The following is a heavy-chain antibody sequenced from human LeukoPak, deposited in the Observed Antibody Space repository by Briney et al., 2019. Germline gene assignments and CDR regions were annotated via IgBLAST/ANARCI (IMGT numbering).Heavy chain of an antibody. CDR3: ATYLPDQIEYMFDY. Sequence: GGSLRLSCAASGFTFSTYAMSWVRQAPGKGLEWVSAISGSGGSTYYADSVKGRFTISRDNSKNTLYLQMNSLRAEDTAVYYCATYLPDQIEYMFDYWGQGTLVTVSS. CDR1: GFTFSTYA. CDR2: ISGSGGST. V-gene: IGHV3-23*01. D-gene: IGHD6-6*01. J-gene: IGHJ4*02.